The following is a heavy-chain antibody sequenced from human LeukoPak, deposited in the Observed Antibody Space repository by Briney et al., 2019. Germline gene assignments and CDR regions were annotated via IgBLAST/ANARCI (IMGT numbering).Heavy chain of an antibody. J-gene: IGHJ4*02. CDR3: ARAGGDGYNSDLNY. CDR1: GGTFSSYA. V-gene: IGHV1-69*04. CDR2: IIPILGIA. D-gene: IGHD5-24*01. Sequence: APVKVSCKASGGTFSSYAISWVRQAPGQGLEWMGRIIPILGIANYAQKLQGRVTITADKSTSTAYMELSSMRSEDTAVYYCARAGGDGYNSDLNYWGQGILVTVSS.